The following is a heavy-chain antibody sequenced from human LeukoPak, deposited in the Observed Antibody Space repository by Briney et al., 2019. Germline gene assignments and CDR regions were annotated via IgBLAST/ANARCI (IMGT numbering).Heavy chain of an antibody. CDR3: ARLTLSANDWCYEY. J-gene: IGHJ4*02. CDR2: IKEDGCEK. CDR1: GFTFIAYW. V-gene: IGHV3-7*01. D-gene: IGHD4/OR15-4a*01. Sequence: GGSLRLSCAASGFTFIAYWMRWVRQAPGKGLEWVASIKEDGCEKYYVDSVKGRFTISRDNAKNSLYLQMNSLRAEDTAVYYCARLTLSANDWCYEYWGEGTLVTVSS.